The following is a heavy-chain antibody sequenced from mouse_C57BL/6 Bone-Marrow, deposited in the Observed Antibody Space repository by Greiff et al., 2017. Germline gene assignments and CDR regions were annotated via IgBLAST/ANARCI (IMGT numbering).Heavy chain of an antibody. V-gene: IGHV1-76*01. J-gene: IGHJ3*01. D-gene: IGHD1-1*01. CDR1: GYTFTDYY. Sequence: VQLQQSGAELVRPGASVKLSCKASGYTFTDYYINWVKQRPGQGLEWIARIYPGSGNTYYNEKFKGKATLTAEKSSSTAYMQLSSLTSEDSAVYFCAGYYDGSSSFAYWGQGTLVTVSA. CDR3: AGYYDGSSSFAY. CDR2: IYPGSGNT.